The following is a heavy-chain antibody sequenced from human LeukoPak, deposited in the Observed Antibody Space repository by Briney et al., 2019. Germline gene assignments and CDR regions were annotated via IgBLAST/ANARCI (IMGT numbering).Heavy chain of an antibody. CDR1: GFTVSSNH. V-gene: IGHV3-53*01. CDR3: ARGPAGYN. D-gene: IGHD1-1*01. CDR2: IYSGGST. Sequence: TGGSLRLSCAAPGFTVSSNHMSWVRQAPGKGLEWVSVIYSGGSTDYADSVKGRFTISRDNLKNTLYLQMNSLRAEDTAVYYCARGPAGYNWGQGTLVTFSS. J-gene: IGHJ4*02.